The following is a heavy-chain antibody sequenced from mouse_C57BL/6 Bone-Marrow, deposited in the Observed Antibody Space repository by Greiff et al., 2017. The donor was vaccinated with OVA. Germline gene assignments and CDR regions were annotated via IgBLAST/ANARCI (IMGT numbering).Heavy chain of an antibody. J-gene: IGHJ3*01. Sequence: EVKLQESGGGLVQPGGSLSLSCAASGFTFTDYYMSWVRQPPGKALEWLGFIRNKANGYTTEYSASVTGRFTISRDNSQSILYLQMNALRAEDSATYYCARYEYYSFAYWGQGTLVTVSA. CDR1: GFTFTDYY. D-gene: IGHD1-1*02. CDR3: ARYEYYSFAY. V-gene: IGHV7-3*01. CDR2: IRNKANGYTT.